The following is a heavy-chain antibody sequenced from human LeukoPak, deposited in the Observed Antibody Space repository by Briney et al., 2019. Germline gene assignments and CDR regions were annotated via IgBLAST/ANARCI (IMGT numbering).Heavy chain of an antibody. J-gene: IGHJ4*02. CDR1: GFTLSSYA. Sequence: GGSLRLSCAASGFTLSSYAMHWVRQAPGKGLEWVAVISYDGSNKYYADSVKGRFTISRDNSKNTLYLQMNSLRAEDTAVYYCARGGVAAAGIGYYFDYWGQGTLVTVSS. CDR2: ISYDGSNK. D-gene: IGHD6-13*01. CDR3: ARGGVAAAGIGYYFDY. V-gene: IGHV3-30*04.